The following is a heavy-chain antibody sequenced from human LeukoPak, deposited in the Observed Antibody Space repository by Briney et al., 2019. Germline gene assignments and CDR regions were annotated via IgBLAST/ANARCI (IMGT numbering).Heavy chain of an antibody. J-gene: IGHJ4*02. D-gene: IGHD3-16*01. CDR2: VSSRGST. CDR1: GDSFSSYH. CDR3: ARVGREDHIWGSYYCDH. Sequence: PSETLSLTCTVSGDSFSSYHWSWLRQPPGKALEWIGYVSSRGSTSYNPSLKSRVSISVDTSKNQFSLRLNSVTAADTAVYYCARVGREDHIWGSYYCDHWGQGTMVSVSS. V-gene: IGHV4-59*01.